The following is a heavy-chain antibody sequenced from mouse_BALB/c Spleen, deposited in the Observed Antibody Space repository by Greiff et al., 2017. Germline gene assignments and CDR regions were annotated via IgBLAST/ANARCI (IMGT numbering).Heavy chain of an antibody. Sequence: EVMLVESGGGLVKPGGSLKLSCAASGFTFSDYYMYWVRQTPEKRLEWVATISDGGSYTYYPDSVKGRFTISRDNAKNNLYLQMSSLKSEDTAMYYCARAITTATSTFAYWGQGTLVTVSA. CDR2: ISDGGSYT. V-gene: IGHV5-4*02. CDR1: GFTFSDYY. J-gene: IGHJ3*01. CDR3: ARAITTATSTFAY. D-gene: IGHD1-2*01.